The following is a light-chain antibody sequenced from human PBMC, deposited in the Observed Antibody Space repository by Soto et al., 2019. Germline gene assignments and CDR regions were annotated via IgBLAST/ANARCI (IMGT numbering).Light chain of an antibody. CDR2: DNT. V-gene: IGLV1-51*01. CDR1: NSNIGNNY. Sequence: QSMLTQPPSVSAAPGQRVTISCSGSNSNIGNNYVAWYQQLPGTAPHLLIFDNTNRPSGISDRFSGSKSGASATLGITGLQTGDEADYFCAAWDSSLSVVVFGGGTQLTVL. J-gene: IGLJ3*02. CDR3: AAWDSSLSVVV.